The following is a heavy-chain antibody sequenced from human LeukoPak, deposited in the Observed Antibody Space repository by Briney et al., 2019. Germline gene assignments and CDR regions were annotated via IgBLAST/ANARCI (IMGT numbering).Heavy chain of an antibody. Sequence: GGSLRLSCAASGFTFSSYGMTWVRQAPGKGLEWVSGISWNSGSIGYADSVKGRFTISRDNAKNSLYLQMNSLRAEDTALYYCAKDGVAAAGTGWFDYWGQGTLVTVSS. J-gene: IGHJ4*02. CDR1: GFTFSSYG. CDR2: ISWNSGSI. CDR3: AKDGVAAAGTGWFDY. D-gene: IGHD6-13*01. V-gene: IGHV3-9*01.